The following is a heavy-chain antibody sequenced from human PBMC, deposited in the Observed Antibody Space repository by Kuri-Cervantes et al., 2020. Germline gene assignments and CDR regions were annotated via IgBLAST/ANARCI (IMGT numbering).Heavy chain of an antibody. Sequence: SETLSLSCAVSGYSISSGYYWGWIRQPPGKGLEWIGSIYHSGSTYYNPSLKSRVTISVDTSKNQFSLKLSSVTAADTAVYYCARHRPGNFDYWGQGTLVTVSS. CDR2: IYHSGST. CDR3: ARHRPGNFDY. CDR1: GYSISSGYY. V-gene: IGHV4-38-2*01. J-gene: IGHJ4*02.